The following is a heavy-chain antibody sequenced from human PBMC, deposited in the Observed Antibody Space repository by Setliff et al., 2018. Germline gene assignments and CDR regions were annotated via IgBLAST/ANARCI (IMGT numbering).Heavy chain of an antibody. J-gene: IGHJ6*03. CDR3: ARVTGFSYMDV. CDR1: GDPMSSRRYY. CDR2: IYTSWST. V-gene: IGHV4-61*09. Sequence: ASETLSLTCTVSGDPMSSRRYYWAWIRQPAGKELEWIGQIYTSWSTNYNPSLKSRVTISLDTAKNQISLRLSSVTAADTAVYFCARVTGFSYMDVWGKGTTVTVSS. D-gene: IGHD3-3*01.